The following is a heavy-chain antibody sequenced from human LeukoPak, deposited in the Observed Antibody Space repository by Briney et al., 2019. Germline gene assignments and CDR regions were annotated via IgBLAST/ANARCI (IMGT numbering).Heavy chain of an antibody. CDR1: GYTLTELS. Sequence: ASVKVSCKVSGYTLTELSMHRVRQAPGKGLEWMGGFDPEDGETIYAQKFQGRDTMTEDTSTDTAYMELSSLRSEDTAVYYCATIKTHYDSSGYYLDYWGQGTLVTVSS. CDR2: FDPEDGET. V-gene: IGHV1-24*01. CDR3: ATIKTHYDSSGYYLDY. D-gene: IGHD3-22*01. J-gene: IGHJ4*02.